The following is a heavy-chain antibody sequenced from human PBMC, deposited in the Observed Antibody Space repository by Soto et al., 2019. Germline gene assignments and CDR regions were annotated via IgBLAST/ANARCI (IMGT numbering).Heavy chain of an antibody. Sequence: GSLRLSCAASGFTFSSYAMSWVRQAPGKGLEWVSAISGSGGSTYYADSVKGRFTISRDNSKNTLYLQMNSLRAEDTAVYYCAKDYLYCSSTSCWYYFDYWGQGTLVTVSS. J-gene: IGHJ4*02. CDR2: ISGSGGST. V-gene: IGHV3-23*01. CDR3: AKDYLYCSSTSCWYYFDY. D-gene: IGHD2-2*01. CDR1: GFTFSSYA.